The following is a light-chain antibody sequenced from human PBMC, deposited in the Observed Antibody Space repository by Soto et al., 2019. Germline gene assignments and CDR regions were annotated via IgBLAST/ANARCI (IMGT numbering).Light chain of an antibody. V-gene: IGKV3-20*01. Sequence: VLKQSPGTLSLSPGEAATLSCRASQPIYSNYLAWYQQKPGQAPRLLISGAFTRATGIPARFSGSGSGTDFTLTISSLEPEDFAVYYCPQYDRSPRTFGQGTKVDIK. CDR3: PQYDRSPRT. J-gene: IGKJ1*01. CDR1: QPIYSNY. CDR2: GAF.